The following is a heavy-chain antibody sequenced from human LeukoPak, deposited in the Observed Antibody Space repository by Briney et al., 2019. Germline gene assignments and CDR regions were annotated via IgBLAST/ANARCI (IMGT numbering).Heavy chain of an antibody. CDR3: ARDRNNYYYYMDV. J-gene: IGHJ6*03. CDR1: GGSISSYY. Sequence: SETLSLTCNVSGGSISSYYWGRIRQPPGKGLEWIGSIYYSGSTYYNPSLKSRVTISVDTSKNQFSLKLSSVTAADTAVYYCARDRNNYYYYMDVWGKGTTVTVSS. V-gene: IGHV4-39*07. CDR2: IYYSGST.